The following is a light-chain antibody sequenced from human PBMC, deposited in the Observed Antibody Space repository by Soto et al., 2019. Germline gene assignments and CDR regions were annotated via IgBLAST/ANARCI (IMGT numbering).Light chain of an antibody. CDR1: QSVYSSY. CDR3: QQYGSSPIT. J-gene: IGKJ5*01. V-gene: IGKV3-20*01. Sequence: EIMLTQSPSTLSLSPGERATLSCRASQSVYSSYLAWYQQRPGQAPRLLFYDASIRATGIPDRFSGSGSGTDFTLTISRLEPEDFAVYYCQQYGSSPITFGQGTRLEIK. CDR2: DAS.